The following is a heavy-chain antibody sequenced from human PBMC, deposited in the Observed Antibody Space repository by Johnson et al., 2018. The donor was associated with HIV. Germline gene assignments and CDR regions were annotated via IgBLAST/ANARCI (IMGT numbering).Heavy chain of an antibody. Sequence: QVQLVESGGGVVQPGRSLRLSCAASGFTFSSYGMHWVRQAPGKGLEWVAVISYDGSNKYYADSVKGRFTISRDNSKNTLYLQMNSLRAEDTAVYYCARGPLPSGWLKDAFDIWGQGTMVTVFS. CDR3: ARGPLPSGWLKDAFDI. D-gene: IGHD6-19*01. CDR2: ISYDGSNK. V-gene: IGHV3-30*03. J-gene: IGHJ3*02. CDR1: GFTFSSYG.